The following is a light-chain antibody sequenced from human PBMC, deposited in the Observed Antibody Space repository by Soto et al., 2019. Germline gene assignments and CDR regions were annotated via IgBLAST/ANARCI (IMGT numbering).Light chain of an antibody. CDR1: QSLLQSNGYNY. V-gene: IGKV2-28*01. J-gene: IGKJ1*01. Sequence: DIVMTQSPLSLPVTPGEPASISCSSSQSLLQSNGYNYLDWYLQKPGQSPQLLIYFGSYRASGVPDRFSGSGSGTDFTLKIRSVEAEDVGVYYCMQSQQSPQTFGQGTKVEI. CDR2: FGS. CDR3: MQSQQSPQT.